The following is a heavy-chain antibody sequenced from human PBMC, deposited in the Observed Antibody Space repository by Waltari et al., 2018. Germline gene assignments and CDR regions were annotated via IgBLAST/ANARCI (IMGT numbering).Heavy chain of an antibody. D-gene: IGHD6-13*01. CDR1: GFTFSGST. Sequence: EVQVVESGGGLVQPGGSLKLPCATLGFTFSGSTIHWVRQTSGKGLEWIGRIRSKPNNYATRYTASVEGRFTISRDDSENTAYLQMSSLMTEDTAVYYCTGGAVTGTDFWGQGTLVTVSS. CDR2: IRSKPNNYAT. CDR3: TGGAVTGTDF. V-gene: IGHV3-73*01. J-gene: IGHJ4*02.